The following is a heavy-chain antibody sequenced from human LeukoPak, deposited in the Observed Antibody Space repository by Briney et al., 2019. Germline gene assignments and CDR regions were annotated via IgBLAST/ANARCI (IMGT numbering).Heavy chain of an antibody. V-gene: IGHV4-59*01. CDR2: IHYSGST. J-gene: IGHJ4*02. CDR3: AGGYCSGGSCYFYDY. CDR1: GGSISSYY. Sequence: SETLSLTCTVSGGSISSYYWSWIRQPPGKGLEWIGYIHYSGSTNYNPSLKSRVTISVDTSKNQFSLKLSSVTAADTAVYYCAGGYCSGGSCYFYDYWGQGTLVTVSS. D-gene: IGHD2-15*01.